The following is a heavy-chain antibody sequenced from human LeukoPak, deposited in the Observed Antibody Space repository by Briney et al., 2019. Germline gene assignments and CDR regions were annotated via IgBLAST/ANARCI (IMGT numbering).Heavy chain of an antibody. D-gene: IGHD2-2*02. CDR2: INHSGST. V-gene: IGHV4-34*01. J-gene: IGHJ5*02. CDR1: GGSFSGYY. CDR3: ARGTEGYCSSTSCYTWRARGGNWFDP. Sequence: TSETLSLTCAVYGGSFSGYYWSWIRQPPGKGLEWIGEINHSGSTNYNPSLKSRVTISVDTSKNQFSLKLSSVTAADTAVYYCARGTEGYCSSTSCYTWRARGGNWFDPWGQGTLVTVSS.